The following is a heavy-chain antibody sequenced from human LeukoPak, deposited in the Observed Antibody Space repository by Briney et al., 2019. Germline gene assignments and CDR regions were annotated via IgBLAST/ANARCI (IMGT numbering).Heavy chain of an antibody. V-gene: IGHV3-48*03. CDR1: GFSFSNYA. D-gene: IGHD3-10*02. Sequence: GGSLRLSCAASGFSFSNYAMSWVRQAPGKGLEWVSYISSSGSTIYYADSVKGRFTISRDNAKNSLYLQMNSLRAEDTAVYYCAELGITMIGGVWGKGTTVTISS. J-gene: IGHJ6*04. CDR3: AELGITMIGGV. CDR2: ISSSGSTI.